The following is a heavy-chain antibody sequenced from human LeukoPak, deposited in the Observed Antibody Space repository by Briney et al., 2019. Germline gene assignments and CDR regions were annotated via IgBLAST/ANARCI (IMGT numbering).Heavy chain of an antibody. CDR3: AREKESSFDY. Sequence: PGGSLRLSCAASGFTVSSNYMSWVRQAPGKGLEWVSVIYSGGSTYYADSVKGRFTISRDNSENTLYLQMNSLRAEDTAVYYCAREKESSFDYWGQGTLVTVSS. J-gene: IGHJ4*02. CDR1: GFTVSSNY. CDR2: IYSGGST. V-gene: IGHV3-53*01. D-gene: IGHD3-10*01.